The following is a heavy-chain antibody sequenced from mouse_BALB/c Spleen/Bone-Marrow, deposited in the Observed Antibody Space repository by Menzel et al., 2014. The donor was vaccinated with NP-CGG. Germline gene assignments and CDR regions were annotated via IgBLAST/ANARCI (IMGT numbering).Heavy chain of an antibody. D-gene: IGHD2-14*01. Sequence: VHLVESGPGLVAPSQSLSITCTVSGFSLTDYGVSWIRQPPGKGLEWLGVIWDGGSTYYNSALKSRLSISKDNSKSQVFLKMNSLQTDDTAMYYCAKHEDRYDWFACWGQGTLVTVSA. CDR2: IWDGGST. V-gene: IGHV2-6-5*01. CDR1: GFSLTDYG. CDR3: AKHEDRYDWFAC. J-gene: IGHJ3*01.